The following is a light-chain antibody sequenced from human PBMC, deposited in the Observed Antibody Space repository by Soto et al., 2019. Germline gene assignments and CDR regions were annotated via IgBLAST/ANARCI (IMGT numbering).Light chain of an antibody. V-gene: IGKV3-20*01. CDR3: QHYGSSRFT. CDR2: GAY. J-gene: IGKJ3*01. Sequence: EIVLTQSPGTLSLSPGERATLSCRASQSISSSYLAWYQQKPGQAHRLLVYGAYSRATGIPDRFSGRGSGTDFSLTISRLEPEEFAVYYCQHYGSSRFTLGPGNKVDI. CDR1: QSISSSY.